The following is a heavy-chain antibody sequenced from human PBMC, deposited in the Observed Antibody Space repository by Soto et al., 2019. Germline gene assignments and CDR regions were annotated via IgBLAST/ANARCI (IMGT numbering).Heavy chain of an antibody. Sequence: GGSLRLSCVASGFSFDKYAMAWVRQAPGKGLEWVSHVAAGGGHTYYAESVKGRFTISRDNSKNTLFLQVNTLRADDTAIYFCARRTSFLGAFDYWGQGVLVTVSS. CDR3: ARRTSFLGAFDY. V-gene: IGHV3-23*01. D-gene: IGHD3-16*02. CDR1: GFSFDKYA. CDR2: VAAGGGHT. J-gene: IGHJ4*02.